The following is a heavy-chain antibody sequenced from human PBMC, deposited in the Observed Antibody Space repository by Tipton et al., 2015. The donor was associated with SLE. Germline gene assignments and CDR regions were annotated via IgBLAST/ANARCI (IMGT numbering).Heavy chain of an antibody. Sequence: TLSLTCTVSGGSVSSVGYYWSWIRLQPGKGLEWIGYIYYIGSGSTSYNPSLKSRLTISVDTSKNRFSLKLSSVTAADTAVYYCARDRSRGYGSFDDWGQGTLVTVSS. CDR1: GGSVSSVGYY. D-gene: IGHD5-12*01. V-gene: IGHV4-31*03. J-gene: IGHJ4*02. CDR2: IYYIGSGST. CDR3: ARDRSRGYGSFDD.